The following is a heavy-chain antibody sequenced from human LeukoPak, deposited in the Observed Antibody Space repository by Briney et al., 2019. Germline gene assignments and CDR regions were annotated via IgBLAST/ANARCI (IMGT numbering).Heavy chain of an antibody. CDR3: AKGPAVTMLILAPDNWFDP. Sequence: GGSLRLSCAASGFTFSGFAMSWVRQAPGKRLEWVSVISDSGGDTHYADSFKGRFTISRDNSKNTLYLQMNSLRAEDTAIYYCAKGPAVTMLILAPDNWFDPWGQGTLVTVSS. CDR1: GFTFSGFA. D-gene: IGHD3-10*01. V-gene: IGHV3-23*01. CDR2: ISDSGGDT. J-gene: IGHJ5*02.